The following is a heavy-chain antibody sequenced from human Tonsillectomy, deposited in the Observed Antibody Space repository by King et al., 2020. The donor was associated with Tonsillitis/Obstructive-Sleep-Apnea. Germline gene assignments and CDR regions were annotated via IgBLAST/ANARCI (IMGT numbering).Heavy chain of an antibody. CDR2: IYYSGNS. V-gene: IGHV4-39*01. CDR3: ARRKQEAFDL. CDR1: DGSINSSYFY. Sequence: QLQESGPGLVKPSETLSLTCTVSDGSINSSYFYWGWIRQPPGKGLEYIGSIYYSGNSYYNPSLKRRVTISVDTSKNHFSLKVTSVTATDTAVYYCARRKQEAFDLWGQGTLVTVSS. J-gene: IGHJ3*01.